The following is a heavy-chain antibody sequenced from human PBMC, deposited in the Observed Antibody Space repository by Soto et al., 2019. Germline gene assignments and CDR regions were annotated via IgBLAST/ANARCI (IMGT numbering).Heavy chain of an antibody. Sequence: QVQLVQSGAEVKKPGASVKVSCKASGYTFTSYDINWVRQATGQGLEWMGWMNPNSGNTGYAQKFQGRVTMTRNTXXXXXXXXXXXXXXXXXXXXYCAXEKTSYGMDVWGQGTTVT. CDR1: GYTFTSYD. J-gene: IGHJ6*02. V-gene: IGHV1-8*01. CDR2: MNPNSGNT. CDR3: AXEKTSYGMDV. D-gene: IGHD2-8*02.